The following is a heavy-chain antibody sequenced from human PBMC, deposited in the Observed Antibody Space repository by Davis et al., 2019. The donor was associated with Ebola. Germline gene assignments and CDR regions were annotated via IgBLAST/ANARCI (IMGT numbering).Heavy chain of an antibody. J-gene: IGHJ4*02. CDR2: IHHIGGT. V-gene: IGHV4-34*01. D-gene: IGHD3-22*01. CDR3: ARGLTYYYDSSGYY. Sequence: SETLSLTCTVSGGSISSYYWSWIRQPPGKGLEWIGEIHHIGGTNYNPSLKSRVTMSIDTSKNQFSLKLSSVTAADTAVYYCARGLTYYYDSSGYYWGQGTLVTVSS. CDR1: GGSISSYY.